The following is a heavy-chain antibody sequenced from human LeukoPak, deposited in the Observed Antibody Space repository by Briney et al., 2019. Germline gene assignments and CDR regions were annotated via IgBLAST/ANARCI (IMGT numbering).Heavy chain of an antibody. CDR2: MKSKVSGETT. CDR1: GFSFSGAW. D-gene: IGHD3-10*01. V-gene: IGHV3-15*05. CDR3: TTDQTYLHGLGIRADH. J-gene: IGHJ4*01. Sequence: GGSLRLSCVGSGFSFSGAWMSWVRPAPGKGPEWVGHMKSKVSGETTDYAAPVKGRFISSRDDSKNTLYLQMNNLKSEDTAVYHWTTDQTYLHGLGIRADHWGQEPRSPSP.